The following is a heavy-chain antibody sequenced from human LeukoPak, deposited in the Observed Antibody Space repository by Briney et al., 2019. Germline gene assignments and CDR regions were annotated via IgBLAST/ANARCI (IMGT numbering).Heavy chain of an antibody. D-gene: IGHD5-12*01. CDR3: ARDILTKQAYSGYDN. V-gene: IGHV3-48*02. CDR1: GFTFSTYR. CDR2: IISSSSII. Sequence: GGSLRLSCAASGFTFSTYRMNWVRQAPGKGLEWVSYIISSSSIIYYADSAKGRFTISRDNAKNSLYLQMNSLRDEDTAVYYCARDILTKQAYSGYDNWGQGTLVTVSS. J-gene: IGHJ4*02.